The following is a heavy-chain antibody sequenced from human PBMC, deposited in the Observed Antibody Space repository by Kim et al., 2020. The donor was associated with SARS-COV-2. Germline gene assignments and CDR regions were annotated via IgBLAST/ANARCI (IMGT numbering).Heavy chain of an antibody. CDR2: GST. CDR3: SIYGSGVDY. D-gene: IGHD3-10*01. V-gene: IGHV3-53*01. Sequence: GSTYDADSVKGRFTISRDNSKNTLYLQMNSLRAEDTAVYYCSIYGSGVDYWGQGTLVTVSS. J-gene: IGHJ4*02.